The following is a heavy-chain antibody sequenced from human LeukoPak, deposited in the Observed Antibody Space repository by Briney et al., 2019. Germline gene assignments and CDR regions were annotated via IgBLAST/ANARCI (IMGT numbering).Heavy chain of an antibody. V-gene: IGHV3-48*03. Sequence: QPGGSLRLSCAASGFTFSNYEMNWVRQAPGKGLEWVSYISSSGSTIYYADSVKGRFTISRDNAKNSLYLQMNSLRAEDTAVYYCARVSTAVSLAIDYWGQGTLVTVST. CDR3: ARVSTAVSLAIDY. CDR2: ISSSGSTI. D-gene: IGHD6-13*01. J-gene: IGHJ4*02. CDR1: GFTFSNYE.